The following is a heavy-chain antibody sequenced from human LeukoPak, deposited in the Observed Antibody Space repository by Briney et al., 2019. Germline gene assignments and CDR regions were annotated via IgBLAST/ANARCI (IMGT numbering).Heavy chain of an antibody. CDR3: ARGDSGMILY. CDR2: KSYDGNSK. D-gene: IGHD3-22*01. Sequence: GGSLRLSCAASGFTFSSYGMHWVRQAPGKGLEWLAVKSYDGNSKSYADFVKGRFTISRDNSNNTLYLQMNSLRVEDTAVYYCARGDSGMILYWGRGTLVTVSS. J-gene: IGHJ4*02. V-gene: IGHV3-33*01. CDR1: GFTFSSYG.